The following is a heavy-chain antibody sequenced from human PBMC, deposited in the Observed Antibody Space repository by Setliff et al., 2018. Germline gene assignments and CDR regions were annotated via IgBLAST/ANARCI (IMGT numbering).Heavy chain of an antibody. CDR1: GGSISSSSYY. V-gene: IGHV4-39*07. J-gene: IGHJ4*02. Sequence: PSETLSLTCTVPGGSISSSSYYWSWIRQPPGKGLEWIGEINHSGSTNYNPSLKSRVTISVDTSKNQFSLKLSSVTAADTAVYYCARGRSNFWGYYFDYWGQGTLVTVSS. CDR3: ARGRSNFWGYYFDY. D-gene: IGHD3-3*01. CDR2: INHSGST.